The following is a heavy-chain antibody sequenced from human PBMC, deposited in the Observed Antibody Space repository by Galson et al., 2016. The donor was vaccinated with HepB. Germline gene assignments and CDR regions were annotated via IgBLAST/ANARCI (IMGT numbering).Heavy chain of an antibody. CDR2: IYSDGNT. CDR1: GLTVSSNH. J-gene: IGHJ6*02. Sequence: SLRLSCAASGLTVSSNHMSWFRQAPGKGLEWVANIYSDGNTKYADSVKGRFTISRDNSKNTVYLQMNSLRVEDTAVYYCARSVLNHGVGFMDVWGQGTTVIVSS. D-gene: IGHD4-17*01. V-gene: IGHV3-53*01. CDR3: ARSVLNHGVGFMDV.